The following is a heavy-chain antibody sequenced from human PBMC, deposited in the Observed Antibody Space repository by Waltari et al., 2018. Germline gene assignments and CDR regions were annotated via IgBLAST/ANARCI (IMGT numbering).Heavy chain of an antibody. Sequence: QVQLQESGPGLVKPSETLSLTCTVSGDSISSYYWSWIRQPAGKGLEWIGRIYSRGNTDYSPSLKSRVTMSVDMSKNQFSLKLSSVTAADTAVYYCARHIITFGVFDYWGQGSLVTVSS. D-gene: IGHD3-16*01. CDR2: IYSRGNT. V-gene: IGHV4-4*07. J-gene: IGHJ4*02. CDR3: ARHIITFGVFDY. CDR1: GDSISSYY.